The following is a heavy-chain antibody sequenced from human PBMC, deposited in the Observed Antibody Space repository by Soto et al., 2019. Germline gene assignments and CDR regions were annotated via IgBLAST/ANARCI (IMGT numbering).Heavy chain of an antibody. V-gene: IGHV3-23*01. CDR1: GFTFSSYA. J-gene: IGHJ4*02. CDR2: ISGSGGST. D-gene: IGHD1-26*01. Sequence: EVQRLESGGGLVQPGGSLRLSCAASGFTFSSYAMSWVRQAPGKGLEWVSAISGSGGSTYYADSVKCRFTISRNNSKNTLYQQMNSLRAEDTAVYYCAKVRASNRGARASFDYWGQGTLVTVSS. CDR3: AKVRASNRGARASFDY.